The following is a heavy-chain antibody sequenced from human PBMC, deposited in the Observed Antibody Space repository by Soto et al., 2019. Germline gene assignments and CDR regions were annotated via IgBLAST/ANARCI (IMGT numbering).Heavy chain of an antibody. CDR1: GGSISSGDYY. D-gene: IGHD1-26*01. J-gene: IGHJ6*02. CDR3: ARVKGVGAPWGGYYYYYGMDV. CDR2: IYYSGST. Sequence: SETLSLTCTVSGGSISSGDYYWSWIRQPPGKGLEWFGYIYYSGSTYYNPSLKSRLTISIDTSKNQFSLKLSSVTAADTAVYFCARVKGVGAPWGGYYYYYGMDVWGQGTTVTVSS. V-gene: IGHV4-30-4*01.